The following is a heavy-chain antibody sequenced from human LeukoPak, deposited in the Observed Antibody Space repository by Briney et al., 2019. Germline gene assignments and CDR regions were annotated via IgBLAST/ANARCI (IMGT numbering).Heavy chain of an antibody. J-gene: IGHJ4*02. CDR1: GFTFEGYG. V-gene: IGHV3-20*04. CDR3: ARRFDF. Sequence: GGSLRLSCAASGFTFEGYGMSWVRQGPGKGLEWVSGINWNGGSTGYADSVKGRFTISRDNAKNSLFLQMDSLRVEDTAVYYCARRFDFWGQGTLVTVSS. CDR2: INWNGGST.